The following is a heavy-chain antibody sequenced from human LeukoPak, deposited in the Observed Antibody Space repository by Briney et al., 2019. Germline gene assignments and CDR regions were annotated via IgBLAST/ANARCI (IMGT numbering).Heavy chain of an antibody. Sequence: ASVKVSCKASGYTFTGYYMHWVRQAPGQGLEWMGGINPNSGGTNYAQKFQGRVTMTRDTSISTAYMELSRLRSDDTAVYYCARDPLSSTWSPYYFTLDAWGQGTTVIVSS. CDR3: ARDPLSSTWSPYYFTLDA. D-gene: IGHD6-13*01. CDR1: GYTFTGYY. CDR2: INPNSGGT. J-gene: IGHJ6*02. V-gene: IGHV1-2*02.